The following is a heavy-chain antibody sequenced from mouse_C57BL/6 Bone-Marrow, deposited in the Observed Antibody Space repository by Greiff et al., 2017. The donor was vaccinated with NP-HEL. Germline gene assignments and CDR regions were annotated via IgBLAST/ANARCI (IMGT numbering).Heavy chain of an antibody. J-gene: IGHJ2*01. D-gene: IGHD1-1*01. Sequence: EVQLQQSGAELVRPGASVKLSCTASGFNIKDDYMHWVKQRPEQGLEWIGWIDPENGDTEYASKFQGKATITADTSSNTAYLQLSSLTSEDTAVYYCTLYYGSSLYFDYWGQGTTLTVSS. CDR3: TLYYGSSLYFDY. CDR2: IDPENGDT. CDR1: GFNIKDDY. V-gene: IGHV14-4*01.